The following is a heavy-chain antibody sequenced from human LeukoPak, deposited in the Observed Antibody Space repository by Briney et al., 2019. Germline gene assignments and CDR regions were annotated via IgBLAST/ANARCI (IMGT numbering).Heavy chain of an antibody. J-gene: IGHJ3*02. CDR2: MNPNSGNT. CDR1: GYTFTSYD. Sequence: ASVTVSCKASGYTFTSYDINWVRQATGQGLEWMGWMNPNSGNTGYAQKFQGRVTMTRNTSISTAYMELSSLRSEDTAVYYCASSSGVIATNAFDIWGQGTMVTVSS. V-gene: IGHV1-8*01. D-gene: IGHD2-21*01. CDR3: ASSSGVIATNAFDI.